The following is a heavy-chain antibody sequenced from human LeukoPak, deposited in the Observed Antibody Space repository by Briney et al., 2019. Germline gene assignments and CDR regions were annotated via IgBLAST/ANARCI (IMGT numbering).Heavy chain of an antibody. CDR1: GFSLDTPGMY. D-gene: IGHD1-14*01. CDR3: ARGTRASNYYFDY. Sequence: SGPALVKPTQTLTLTCTFSGFSLDTPGMYVSWIRQPPGKAPEWLARIDWDDDDYYSKSLQTRLTISKDTSKNQVVLKMTHMDVLDTATYYCARGTRASNYYFDYWGQGTLATVSS. J-gene: IGHJ4*02. V-gene: IGHV2-70*11. CDR2: IDWDDDD.